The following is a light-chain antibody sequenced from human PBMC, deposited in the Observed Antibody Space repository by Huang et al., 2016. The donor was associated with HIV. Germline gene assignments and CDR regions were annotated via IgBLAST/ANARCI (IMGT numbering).Light chain of an antibody. Sequence: DIQMTQSPSSLSAAVGDRVTITCRASQSISTYLNWYQQKPGKAPKLLIYAASTLQSGVPSRCSGSGSGTEFTLTISRLQPEDVATYYCQQTYSTLTFGPGTKVDIK. J-gene: IGKJ3*01. CDR3: QQTYSTLT. CDR1: QSISTY. V-gene: IGKV1-39*01. CDR2: AAS.